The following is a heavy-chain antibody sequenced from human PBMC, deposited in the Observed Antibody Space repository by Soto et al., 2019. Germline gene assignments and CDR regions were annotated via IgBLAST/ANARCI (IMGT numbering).Heavy chain of an antibody. CDR2: ISVYNGNT. CDR1: GYTFNKFG. V-gene: IGHV1-18*01. J-gene: IGHJ4*02. CDR3: ARGNVLLWVGELLD. D-gene: IGHD3-10*01. Sequence: QVHLLQSGAEVKKPGASVKVSCKASGYTFNKFGITWVRQAPGQGLEWMGWISVYNGNTIYIEKLRGRVTMTTDSSTSTAYMELRSLQSDDTAVYYCARGNVLLWVGELLDWGQGTLVTASS.